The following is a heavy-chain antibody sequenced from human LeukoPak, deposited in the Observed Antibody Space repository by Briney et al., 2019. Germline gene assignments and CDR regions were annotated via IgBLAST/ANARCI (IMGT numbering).Heavy chain of an antibody. V-gene: IGHV3-23*01. CDR1: RFTFSNYA. Sequence: GGSLRLSCAASRFTFSNYAMSWVRQAPGKGLEWVSTISESGSSTDYADSVKGRFTISRDNSKNTLYLQMRSLRAEDTALYYCASGRKVGDMDVWGQGTTVTVSS. D-gene: IGHD1-26*01. J-gene: IGHJ6*02. CDR2: ISESGSST. CDR3: ASGRKVGDMDV.